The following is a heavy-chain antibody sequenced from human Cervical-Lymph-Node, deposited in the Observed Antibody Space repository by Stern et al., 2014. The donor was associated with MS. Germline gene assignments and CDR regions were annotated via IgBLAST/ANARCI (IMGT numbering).Heavy chain of an antibody. Sequence: VHLVESGAEVKKPGASVKVSCKASGYTFTGYYMHWVRQAPGQGLEWMGRINPDSGGANYAQRLQGRVTMTRDTSISTAYMELSRLRSDDTAVYYCAIVAVAVSEDVVFDIWGQGTMVTVSS. CDR2: INPDSGGA. J-gene: IGHJ3*02. CDR1: GYTFTGYY. V-gene: IGHV1-2*06. CDR3: AIVAVAVSEDVVFDI. D-gene: IGHD6-19*01.